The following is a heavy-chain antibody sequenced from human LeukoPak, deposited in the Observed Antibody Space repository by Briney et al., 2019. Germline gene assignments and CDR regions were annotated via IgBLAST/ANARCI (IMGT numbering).Heavy chain of an antibody. V-gene: IGHV3-7*01. D-gene: IGHD3-10*01. CDR1: GFTFSSYW. CDR3: ARSGFSYYFDY. Sequence: GGSLRLSCAASGFTFSSYWMSWVRQAPGKGLEWVANIKQDGSEKYYVDYVKGRFTISRDNAKNSLYLQMNSLRAEDTAVYYCARSGFSYYFDYWGQGTLVTVSS. J-gene: IGHJ4*02. CDR2: IKQDGSEK.